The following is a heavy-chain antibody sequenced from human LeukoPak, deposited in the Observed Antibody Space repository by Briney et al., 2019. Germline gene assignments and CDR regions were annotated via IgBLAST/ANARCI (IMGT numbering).Heavy chain of an antibody. CDR2: ISGGGGST. D-gene: IGHD6-13*01. CDR3: AKDSYSNTWYSDY. CDR1: GFTFSSYA. J-gene: IGHJ4*02. Sequence: GGSLRLSCAASGFTFSSYAMSWVRQAPGKGLEWVSAISGGGGSTYYADSVKGRFTISRDNSKNTLYLQMNSPRAEDTAVYYCAKDSYSNTWYSDYWGQGTLVTVSS. V-gene: IGHV3-23*01.